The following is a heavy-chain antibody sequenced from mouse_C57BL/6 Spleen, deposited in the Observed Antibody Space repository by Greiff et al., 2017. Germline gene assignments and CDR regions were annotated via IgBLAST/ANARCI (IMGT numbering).Heavy chain of an antibody. D-gene: IGHD2-4*01. CDR3: ARNYDY. Sequence: EVKLQESGGGLVKPGGSLKLSCAASGFTFSDYGMHWVRQAPEKGLEWVAYISSGSSTIYYADTVKGRFTISRDNAKNTLFLQMTSLRSEDTAMYYCARNYDYWGQGTLVTVSA. V-gene: IGHV5-17*01. CDR1: GFTFSDYG. CDR2: ISSGSSTI. J-gene: IGHJ3*01.